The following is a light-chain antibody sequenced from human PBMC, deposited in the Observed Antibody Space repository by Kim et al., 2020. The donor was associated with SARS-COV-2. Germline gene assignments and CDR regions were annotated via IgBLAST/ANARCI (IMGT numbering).Light chain of an antibody. CDR2: AAS. CDR3: QQLNTYPWT. CDR1: QGIDNH. J-gene: IGKJ1*01. Sequence: GDRGAVTCRTSQGIDNHLAWYQQKPGKAPKLLIFAASTLQSGVPSRFSGSGSGTEFTLTVSSLQPEDFAIYYCQQLNTYPWTFGQGTKVDIK. V-gene: IGKV1-9*01.